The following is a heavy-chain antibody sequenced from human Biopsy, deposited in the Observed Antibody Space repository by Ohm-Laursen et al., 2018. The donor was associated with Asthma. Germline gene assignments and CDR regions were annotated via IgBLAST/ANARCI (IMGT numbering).Heavy chain of an antibody. CDR2: ISVYNGNT. D-gene: IGHD3-10*01. CDR1: GYTFNRAG. Sequence: SVKVSCKTSGYTFNRAGITWVRQAPEQGLEWGGGISVYNGNTNVAQKLQDRVTMITDTSTSTAYLELRSLRSDDTAVYFCARAVDYSHYYGIDVWGQGTTVTVS. V-gene: IGHV1-18*01. CDR3: ARAVDYSHYYGIDV. J-gene: IGHJ6*02.